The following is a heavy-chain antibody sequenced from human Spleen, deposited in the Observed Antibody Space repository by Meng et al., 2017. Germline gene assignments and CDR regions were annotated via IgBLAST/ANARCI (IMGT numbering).Heavy chain of an antibody. Sequence: GSLRLSCAASGFTFSNYWMHWVRQAPGKGLVWVSRINGDGSRAIYADSVKGRFTVSRDNAKNTLNLQMDSLRVEDTAVYYCTRDTRYSSSWYSTGYNYSMDVWGQGNMVNVAS. J-gene: IGHJ6*02. V-gene: IGHV3-74*01. CDR2: INGDGSRA. CDR1: GFTFSNYW. CDR3: TRDTRYSSSWYSTGYNYSMDV. D-gene: IGHD6-13*01.